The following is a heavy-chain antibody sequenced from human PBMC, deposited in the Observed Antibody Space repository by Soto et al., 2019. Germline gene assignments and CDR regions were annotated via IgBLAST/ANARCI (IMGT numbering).Heavy chain of an antibody. Sequence: EVQLLESGGGLVQPGGSLRLSCAASGLTFSSYAMSWVRQAPGKGLEWVSAISGSGGSTYYADSVKARFTISRDKSKNTRYLQMNSLRAEDTAVYYCAKVRTEYDSWTGYFDYWGQGTLVTVSS. CDR2: ISGSGGST. CDR3: AKVRTEYDSWTGYFDY. D-gene: IGHD3-9*01. J-gene: IGHJ4*02. V-gene: IGHV3-23*01. CDR1: GLTFSSYA.